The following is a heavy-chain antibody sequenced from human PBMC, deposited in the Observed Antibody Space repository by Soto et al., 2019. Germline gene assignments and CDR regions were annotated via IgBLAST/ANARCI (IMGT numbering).Heavy chain of an antibody. V-gene: IGHV4-31*03. Sequence: QVQLQESGPGLVKPSQTLSLTCTVSGGSISSGGYYWSWIRQHPGKGLEWIGYIYYSGITYYNPSPKSRVTLSVDTSKNPFSLKLSSVTAADTAVYYCARGRTSSPTPGDYWGQGTLVTVSS. CDR1: GGSISSGGYY. CDR3: ARGRTSSPTPGDY. D-gene: IGHD2-2*01. CDR2: IYYSGIT. J-gene: IGHJ4*02.